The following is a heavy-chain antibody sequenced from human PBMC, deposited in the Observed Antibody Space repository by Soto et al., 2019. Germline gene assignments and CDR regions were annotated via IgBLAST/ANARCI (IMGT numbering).Heavy chain of an antibody. J-gene: IGHJ4*02. Sequence: SVKVCSKSAGFTFTGYYRQWVRQVPAQALEWMRWLTPHSGGTNYAQKFQGWVTMTRDTCISTAYMELSRLRSDDTTVYQFARVARKHDYSGKGTQLTVSS. CDR1: GFTFTGYY. V-gene: IGHV1-2*04. D-gene: IGHD6-6*01. CDR3: ARVARKHDY. CDR2: LTPHSGGT.